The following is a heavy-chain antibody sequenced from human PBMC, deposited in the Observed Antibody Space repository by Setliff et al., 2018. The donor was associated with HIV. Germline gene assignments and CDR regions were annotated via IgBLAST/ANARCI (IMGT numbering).Heavy chain of an antibody. CDR1: EGNITGYY. J-gene: IGHJ4*02. CDR3: ARFNALLGSSTYYDY. V-gene: IGHV4-59*01. CDR2: IFYSGTT. D-gene: IGHD3-22*01. Sequence: SETLSLTCTVSEGNITGYYWTWIRQPPGRGLEWIGYIFYSGTTKFNPSLKSRAAISVDSSNNQFSLKMTSVTAADTAVYFCARFNALLGSSTYYDYWGPGLLVTVSS.